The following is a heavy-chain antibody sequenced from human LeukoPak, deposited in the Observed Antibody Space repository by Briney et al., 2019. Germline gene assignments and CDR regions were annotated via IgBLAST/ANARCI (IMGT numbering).Heavy chain of an antibody. D-gene: IGHD3-10*01. CDR2: ISSSSSYI. CDR1: GGYITNNY. V-gene: IGHV3-21*01. CDR3: ARPYYYSTGSFPY. J-gene: IGHJ4*02. Sequence: ETLSLTCTISGGYITNNYWSWIRQPPGKGLEWVSSISSSSSYIYYADSVKGRFTISRDNAKNSLYLQMNSLRAEDTAVYFCARPYYYSTGSFPYWGQGILVTVSS.